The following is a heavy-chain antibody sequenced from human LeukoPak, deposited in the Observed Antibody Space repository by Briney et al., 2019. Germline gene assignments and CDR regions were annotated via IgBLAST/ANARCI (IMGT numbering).Heavy chain of an antibody. CDR1: GFTFSSYA. CDR3: ARDGNFGERSSFYGYGMDV. CDR2: STHDGSHN. V-gene: IGHV3-30*03. J-gene: IGHJ6*02. Sequence: GGSLRLSCVVSGFTFSSYAMSWVRQAPGKGLEWVAVSTHDGSHNNYADSVKGRFTISRDNSKNTLYLQMNSLRAEDTAVYYCARDGNFGERSSFYGYGMDVWGQGTTVTVSS. D-gene: IGHD3-10*01.